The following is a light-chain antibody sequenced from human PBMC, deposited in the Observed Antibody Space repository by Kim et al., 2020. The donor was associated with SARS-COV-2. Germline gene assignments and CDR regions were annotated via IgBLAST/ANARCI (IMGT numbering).Light chain of an antibody. CDR2: AAS. V-gene: IGKV1-5*03. Sequence: SIGDRVTITCRASQSIDRWLAWYQQKPGEAPKLQIYAASDLERGVPSRFSGSRSGTEFTLTISSLQPDDFATYYCQQYADHGTSTFGQGTKVDIK. J-gene: IGKJ1*01. CDR1: QSIDRW. CDR3: QQYADHGTST.